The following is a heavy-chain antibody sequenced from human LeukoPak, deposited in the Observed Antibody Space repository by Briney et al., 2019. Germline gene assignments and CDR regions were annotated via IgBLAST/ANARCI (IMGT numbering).Heavy chain of an antibody. CDR2: IYYSGST. V-gene: IGHV4-39*07. D-gene: IGHD5-18*01. J-gene: IGHJ4*02. CDR1: GGSISSSSYY. Sequence: SETLSLTCTVSGGSISSSSYYWGWIRQPPGKGLEWIGSIYYSGSTYYNPSLKSRVTISVDTSKNQFSLKLSSVTAADTAVYYCARDRGGYSYGNFDYWGQGTLVTVSS. CDR3: ARDRGGYSYGNFDY.